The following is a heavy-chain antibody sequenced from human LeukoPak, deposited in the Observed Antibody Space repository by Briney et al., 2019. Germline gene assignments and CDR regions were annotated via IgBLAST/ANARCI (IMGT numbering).Heavy chain of an antibody. Sequence: ASVKVSCKASGGTFSSYAISWVRQAPGQGLEWMGGIIPIFGTANYAQKFQGRVTITADESTSTAYMELSSLRAEDTAVYYCARARSSGWFAPADFWGQGSLVTVSS. D-gene: IGHD6-19*01. CDR3: ARARSSGWFAPADF. CDR2: IIPIFGTA. CDR1: GGTFSSYA. J-gene: IGHJ4*02. V-gene: IGHV1-69*13.